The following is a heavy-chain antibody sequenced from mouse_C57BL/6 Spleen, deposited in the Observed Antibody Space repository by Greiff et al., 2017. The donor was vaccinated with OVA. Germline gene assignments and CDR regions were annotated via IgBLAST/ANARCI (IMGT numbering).Heavy chain of an antibody. CDR2: IWGVGST. J-gene: IGHJ3*01. CDR1: GFSLTSYG. V-gene: IGHV2-6*01. Sequence: VQGVESGPGLVAPSQSLSITCTVSGFSLTSYGVDWVRQSPGKGLEWLGVIWGVGSTNYNSAIKSRLSISKDNSKSQVFLKMNSLQTDDTAMYYCAIQGLRRDGIAYWGQGTLVTVSA. D-gene: IGHD2-4*01. CDR3: AIQGLRRDGIAY.